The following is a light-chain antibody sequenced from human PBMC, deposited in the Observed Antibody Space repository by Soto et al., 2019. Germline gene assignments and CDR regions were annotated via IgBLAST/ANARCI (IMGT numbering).Light chain of an antibody. CDR1: QSVSSSY. CDR3: QQRSNWLT. V-gene: IGKV3D-20*02. Sequence: IRLTQSPGTLSLTPGERGTLSCRASQSVSSSYLAWYQQKPGQAPRLLIYGASSRATGTPDRFSGSGFVTQFTLTISRLEPEDFAVYYCQQRSNWLTFGGGTKVDI. J-gene: IGKJ4*01. CDR2: GAS.